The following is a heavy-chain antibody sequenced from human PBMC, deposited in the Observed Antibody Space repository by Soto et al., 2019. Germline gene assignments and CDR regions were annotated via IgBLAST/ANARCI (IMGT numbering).Heavy chain of an antibody. CDR1: GFSSSSYA. CDR3: LRQASCSCASSNHYFYYYAMDG. D-gene: IGHD2-2*01. J-gene: IGHJ6*02. Sequence: EVQLVETGGGLVQPGGSLRLSCEVSGFSSSSYAMNWVRQAPGKGLEWVSFISSRGTTIYYADSVEGRFTISRDNAQNSSYLQMYSLIDEDTAVYYCLRQASCSCASSNHYFYYYAMDGWGQGTIVIVSS. V-gene: IGHV3-48*02. CDR2: ISSRGTTI.